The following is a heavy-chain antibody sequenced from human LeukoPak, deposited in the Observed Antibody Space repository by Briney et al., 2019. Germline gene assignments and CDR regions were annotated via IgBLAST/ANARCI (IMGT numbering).Heavy chain of an antibody. J-gene: IGHJ4*02. CDR1: GGSFSAYS. V-gene: IGHV4-34*01. CDR2: INHSGST. CDR3: ARVSSFPKDVDY. Sequence: SETLSLTCAVYGGSFSAYSWSWIRQPPGKGLEWIGEINHSGSTNYNASLKSRLTISVDKSKNQFSLKLSSVTAADTAVYYCARVSSFPKDVDYWGQGTLVTVSS.